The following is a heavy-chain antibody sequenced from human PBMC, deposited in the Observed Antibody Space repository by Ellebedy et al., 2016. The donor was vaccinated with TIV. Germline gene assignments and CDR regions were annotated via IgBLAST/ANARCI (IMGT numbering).Heavy chain of an antibody. CDR3: ARDRGGYDVLSGYYITFFDH. Sequence: SVKVSXXASGDTFSTFAFNWVRQAPGQGLEWLGGLIPTSNSAKYGQKFQGRVRFTADDVTRTAYMELNSLKSEDTAVYFCARDRGGYDVLSGYYITFFDHWGQGTLVIVSS. CDR2: LIPTSNSA. J-gene: IGHJ4*02. D-gene: IGHD3-3*01. CDR1: GDTFSTFA. V-gene: IGHV1-69*13.